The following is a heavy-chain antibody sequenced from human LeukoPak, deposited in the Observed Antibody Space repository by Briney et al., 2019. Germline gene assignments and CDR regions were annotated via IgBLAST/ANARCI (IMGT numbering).Heavy chain of an antibody. V-gene: IGHV3-33*01. CDR2: IWYDGSNK. D-gene: IGHD4-23*01. CDR3: PRDYYGGKLDI. CDR1: GLTFSNYD. Sequence: AGGSLRLSCAASGLTFSNYDMHWVRQAPGKGLEWVAVIWYDGSNKYYADSVKGRFTISRDNSKNTLYLQMNSLRAEDTAVYYCPRDYYGGKLDIWGQGTVVTVSS. J-gene: IGHJ3*02.